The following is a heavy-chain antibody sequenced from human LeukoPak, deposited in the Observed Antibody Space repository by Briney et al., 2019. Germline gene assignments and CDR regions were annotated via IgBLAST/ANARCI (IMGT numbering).Heavy chain of an antibody. J-gene: IGHJ3*02. V-gene: IGHV3-48*01. D-gene: IGHD1-1*01. CDR1: EFSLRSYS. CDR3: SRVLLERPGIDSFDM. CDR2: INSGSSTI. Sequence: GGSLRLSCGASEFSLRSYSMDWVRQAPGKGLEWVSHINSGSSTIYYADSVKGRFTISRDNAGNSLYLHMNSLRAENTAVYYCSRVLLERPGIDSFDMWGQGTMVTVSS.